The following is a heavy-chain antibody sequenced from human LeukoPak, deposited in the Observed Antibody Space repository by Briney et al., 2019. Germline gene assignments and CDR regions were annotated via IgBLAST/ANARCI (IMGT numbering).Heavy chain of an antibody. CDR3: LGYCSSTSCYPLAYYYYGMDV. Sequence: ASVKVSCKASGGTFSSYAVSWVRQAPGQGLEWMGGIIPIFGTANYAQKFQGRVTITADESTSTAYMELSSLRSEDTAVYYCLGYCSSTSCYPLAYYYYGMDVWAKGPRSPSP. D-gene: IGHD2-2*01. V-gene: IGHV1-69*13. CDR1: GGTFSSYA. CDR2: IIPIFGTA. J-gene: IGHJ6*02.